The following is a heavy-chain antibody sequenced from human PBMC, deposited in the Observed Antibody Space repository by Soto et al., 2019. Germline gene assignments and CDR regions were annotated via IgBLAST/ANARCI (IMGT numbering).Heavy chain of an antibody. CDR1: GGTFSSYA. V-gene: IGHV1-69*13. D-gene: IGHD6-13*01. J-gene: IGHJ5*02. CDR2: IIPIFCTA. Sequence: SVKVSCKASGGTFSSYAISWVRQAPGQGLEWMGGIIPIFCTANYAQKFQGRVTITADESTSTAYMELSSLRSEDTAVYYCARVDGVTVREQLVQSSWFDPWGQGTLVTVSS. CDR3: ARVDGVTVREQLVQSSWFDP.